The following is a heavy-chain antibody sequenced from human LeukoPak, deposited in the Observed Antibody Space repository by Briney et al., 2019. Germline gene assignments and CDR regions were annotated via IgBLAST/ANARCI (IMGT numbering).Heavy chain of an antibody. D-gene: IGHD2-21*02. V-gene: IGHV3-66*01. CDR3: ARETGGDSSGPFDY. CDR2: IYSGGST. J-gene: IGHJ4*02. Sequence: GGSLRLSCAASGFTVSSNYMSWVRQAPGKGLEWVSVIYSGGSTYYADSVKGRFTISRDNSKNTLYLQMNSLRAEDTAVYYCARETGGDSSGPFDYWGQGTLVTVSS. CDR1: GFTVSSNY.